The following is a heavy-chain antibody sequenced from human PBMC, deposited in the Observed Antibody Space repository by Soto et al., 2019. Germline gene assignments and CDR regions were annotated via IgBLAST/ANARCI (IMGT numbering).Heavy chain of an antibody. D-gene: IGHD3-22*01. CDR1: GGSISSGGYY. CDR2: IYYSGST. Sequence: QVQLQESGPGLVKPSQTLSLTCTVSGGSISSGGYYWSWIRQHPGKGLEWIGYIYYSGSTYYNPSLKSRVTKSVDTSKNQFSLKLSYVTAADTALYYCARRIYYYDSSGYFQYDAFDIWGQGTMGTVSS. J-gene: IGHJ3*02. CDR3: ARRIYYYDSSGYFQYDAFDI. V-gene: IGHV4-31*03.